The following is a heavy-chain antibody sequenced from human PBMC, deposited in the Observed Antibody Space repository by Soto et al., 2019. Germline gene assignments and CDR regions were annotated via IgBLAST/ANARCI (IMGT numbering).Heavy chain of an antibody. CDR2: ISYDGSNK. J-gene: IGHJ6*02. D-gene: IGHD3-10*01. CDR1: GFIFSRYG. CDR3: AKDLGSGKSYYYYAMDV. Sequence: QVQLVESGGGVVQPGTSLRLSCAASGFIFSRYGMHWVRQAPGKGLEWVAVISYDGSNKYYAESVKGRFIISRDKSEKTLYLQMNSLRAEDTAVYYCAKDLGSGKSYYYYAMDVWGQGTTVTVSS. V-gene: IGHV3-30*18.